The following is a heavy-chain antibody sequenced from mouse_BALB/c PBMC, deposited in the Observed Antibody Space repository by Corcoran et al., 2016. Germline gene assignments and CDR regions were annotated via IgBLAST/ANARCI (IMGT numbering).Heavy chain of an antibody. J-gene: IGHJ2*01. D-gene: IGHD1-1*01. Sequence: EVQLLETGGGLVQPGGSRGLSCEGSGFTFSGFWMSWVRQTPGKTLEWIGDINSDGSAINYAPSIKDRFTIFRDNDKSTLYLQMSNVLSEDTATYFCMRNYYGSFDYWGQGTTLTVSS. V-gene: IGHV11-2*02. CDR1: GFTFSGFW. CDR2: INSDGSAI. CDR3: MRNYYGSFDY.